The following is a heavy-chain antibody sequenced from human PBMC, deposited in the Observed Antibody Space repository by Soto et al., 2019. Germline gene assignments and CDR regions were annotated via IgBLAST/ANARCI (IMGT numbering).Heavy chain of an antibody. Sequence: QVKLVQYGADVRKPGSSVKVSCKASGGTRTISSHGISWVRQAPGPGLEWKGGLIAMFGTANYAQKFQGLVTLTADESKSTSYMELISLISEDTAVYYCGVPIWRSYRLRNHGMDVWCQGTAVTVSS. CDR1: GGTRTISSHG. D-gene: IGHD3-16*02. V-gene: IGHV1-69*01. CDR2: LIAMFGTA. J-gene: IGHJ6*02. CDR3: GVPIWRSYRLRNHGMDV.